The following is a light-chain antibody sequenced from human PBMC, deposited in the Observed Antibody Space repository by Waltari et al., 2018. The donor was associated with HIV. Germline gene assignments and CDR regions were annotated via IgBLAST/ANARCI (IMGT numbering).Light chain of an antibody. CDR3: CSYAGSSTWV. CDR1: SSDVGGYNL. V-gene: IGLV2-23*02. Sequence: QSALTQPASVSGSPGQSITISCTGTSSDVGGYNLVSWSQQHPGKAPKLMIHDVIKRPSGVSTRFSGAKSGNTASMTIAGLQADDEADYYCCSYAGSSTWVFGGGTKLTVL. CDR2: DVI. J-gene: IGLJ3*02.